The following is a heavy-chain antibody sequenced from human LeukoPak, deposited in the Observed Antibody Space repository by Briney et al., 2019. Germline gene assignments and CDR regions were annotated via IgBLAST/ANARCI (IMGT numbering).Heavy chain of an antibody. Sequence: GGSLRLSCAASGFTSSSYAMHWVRQAPGKGLEWVAVISYDGSNKYYADSVKGRFTISRDNSKNTLYLQMNSLRAEDTAVYYCAMPHDTEYYFDYWGQGTLVTVSS. J-gene: IGHJ4*02. CDR3: AMPHDTEYYFDY. V-gene: IGHV3-30*04. CDR2: ISYDGSNK. CDR1: GFTSSSYA.